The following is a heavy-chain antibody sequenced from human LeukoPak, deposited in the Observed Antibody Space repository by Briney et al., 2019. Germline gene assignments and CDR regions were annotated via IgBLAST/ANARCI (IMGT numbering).Heavy chain of an antibody. D-gene: IGHD6-19*01. Sequence: GESLKISCKGSGYSFTSYWIGWVRQMPGKGLEWMGIICPGDSDTRYSPSFQGQVTISADKSISTAYLQWSSLRASDTAIYYCARRIAVAGDGAYYGMDVWGQGTPVTVSS. V-gene: IGHV5-51*01. CDR1: GYSFTSYW. J-gene: IGHJ6*02. CDR3: ARRIAVAGDGAYYGMDV. CDR2: ICPGDSDT.